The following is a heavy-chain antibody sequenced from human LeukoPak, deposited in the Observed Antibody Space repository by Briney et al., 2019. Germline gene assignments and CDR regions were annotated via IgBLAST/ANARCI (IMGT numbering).Heavy chain of an antibody. Sequence: SGGSLRLSCAASGFSVNNNYMTWVRQAPGKGLEWVSVLYSNNVTYYADSVKGRFTISRDSSKNTLYLQMNSLRAEDTAVYYCARDFVRPPHYYYYGMDVWGQGTTVTVSS. CDR1: GFSVNNNY. D-gene: IGHD6-6*01. CDR3: ARDFVRPPHYYYYGMDV. CDR2: LYSNNVT. J-gene: IGHJ6*02. V-gene: IGHV3-53*01.